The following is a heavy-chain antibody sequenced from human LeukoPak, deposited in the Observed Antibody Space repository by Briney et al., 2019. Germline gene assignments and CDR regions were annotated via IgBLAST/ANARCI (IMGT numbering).Heavy chain of an antibody. D-gene: IGHD3-9*01. CDR2: ISYDGSNK. V-gene: IGHV3-30*19. CDR3: ARDPRLRYFDWLFLLYYFDY. CDR1: GFTFSSYG. Sequence: PGRSLRLSCAASGFTFSSYGMHWVRQAPGKGLEWVAVISYDGSNKYYADSVKGRFTISRDNSKNTLYLQMNSLRAEDTAVYYCARDPRLRYFDWLFLLYYFDYWGQGTLVTVSS. J-gene: IGHJ4*02.